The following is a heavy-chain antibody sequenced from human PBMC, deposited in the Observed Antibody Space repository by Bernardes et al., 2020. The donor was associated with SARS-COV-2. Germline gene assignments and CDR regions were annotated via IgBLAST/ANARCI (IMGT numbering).Heavy chain of an antibody. J-gene: IGHJ1*01. CDR2: IDSDGSST. D-gene: IGHD3-22*01. CDR3: TREHSDISASYSGTGDFQR. CDR1: GFTFRRYW. Sequence: GGSLRLSRGASGFTFRRYWMHWVRQAPGKGLVWVSRIDSDGSSTTYADAVKGRFIMSRDNAKNTLYLQMNSLTAEDTAVYYCTREHSDISASYSGTGDFQRWGQGTLVTVSS. V-gene: IGHV3-74*01.